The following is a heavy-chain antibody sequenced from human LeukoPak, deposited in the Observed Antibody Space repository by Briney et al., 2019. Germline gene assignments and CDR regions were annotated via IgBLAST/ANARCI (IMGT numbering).Heavy chain of an antibody. V-gene: IGHV1-69*05. J-gene: IGHJ6*03. Sequence: SVKVSCKPSGGTFSSYAISWVRQAPGQGLEWMGGIIPIIGTANYAQKFQGRVTITTDESTSTAYMELSSLRSEDTAVYYCARESSGFNHYYYMDVWGKGTTVTVSS. D-gene: IGHD6-25*01. CDR2: IIPIIGTA. CDR1: GGTFSSYA. CDR3: ARESSGFNHYYYMDV.